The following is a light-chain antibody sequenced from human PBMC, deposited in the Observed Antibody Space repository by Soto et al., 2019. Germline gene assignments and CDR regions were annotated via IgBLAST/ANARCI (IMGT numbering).Light chain of an antibody. Sequence: QSALTQPPSASGSPGQSVTISCTGTSSDVGGYNYVSWYQQHPGKAPKLMIYEVSKRPSGVPDRFSGSKSGTSASLAISGLQSEDEADYYCAAWDDSLNGPLFGGGTKLTVL. CDR1: SSDVGGYNY. J-gene: IGLJ2*01. CDR3: AAWDDSLNGPL. V-gene: IGLV2-8*01. CDR2: EVS.